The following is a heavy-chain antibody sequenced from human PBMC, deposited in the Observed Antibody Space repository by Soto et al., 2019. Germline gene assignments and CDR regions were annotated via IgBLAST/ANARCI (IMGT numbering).Heavy chain of an antibody. CDR2: ISYDENNR. CDR3: ARAMDTAMAYKDNWFDP. D-gene: IGHD5-18*01. Sequence: GGSLRLSFAASGFTFRSYSMHWVRQAPGKGLEWVAVISYDENNRYYTDSVKGRFAISRDNSKNTLYLQVNSLRAEDTAVYYCARAMDTAMAYKDNWFDPWGQGTRVTVS. V-gene: IGHV3-30*09. J-gene: IGHJ5*02. CDR1: GFTFRSYS.